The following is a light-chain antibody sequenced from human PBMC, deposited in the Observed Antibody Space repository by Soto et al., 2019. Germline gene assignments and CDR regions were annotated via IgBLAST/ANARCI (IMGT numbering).Light chain of an antibody. J-gene: IGKJ1*01. CDR3: QQYNTYWT. CDR2: KAS. CDR1: QSVSSW. V-gene: IGKV1-5*03. Sequence: DIQVTQSPSTLSASVGDRVTITCRASQSVSSWLAWYQQKPGKAPKLLIYKASTLESGVPSMFSGRGSGTEFTLSITSLQADDFATYYWQQYNTYWTFGQGTKVPIK.